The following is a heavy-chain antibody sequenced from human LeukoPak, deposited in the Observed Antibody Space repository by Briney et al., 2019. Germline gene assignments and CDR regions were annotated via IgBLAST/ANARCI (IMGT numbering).Heavy chain of an antibody. D-gene: IGHD2-2*01. CDR3: AKDIDIVVVPAANGNQDY. J-gene: IGHJ4*02. Sequence: GGSLRLSCAASGFTFSSYGMHWVRQAPGKGLEWVAFIRYDGSNKYYADSVKGRFTISRDNSKNTLYLQMNSLRAEDTAVYYCAKDIDIVVVPAANGNQDYWGQGTLVTVSS. CDR2: IRYDGSNK. CDR1: GFTFSSYG. V-gene: IGHV3-30*02.